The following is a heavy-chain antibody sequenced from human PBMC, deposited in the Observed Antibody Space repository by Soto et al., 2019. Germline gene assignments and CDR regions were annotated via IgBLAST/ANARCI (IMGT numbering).Heavy chain of an antibody. D-gene: IGHD1-26*01. Sequence: QVQLVQSGAEVKKPGASVKVSCKASGYTFTGYYMHWVRQAPGQGLEWMGWINPNSGGTNYAQKFQGWVTMTRDTSLSTAYMELSRLRSDDTAVYYCARETNPPWDLRHGYFDLWGRGTLVTVSS. CDR2: INPNSGGT. CDR3: ARETNPPWDLRHGYFDL. CDR1: GYTFTGYY. V-gene: IGHV1-2*04. J-gene: IGHJ2*01.